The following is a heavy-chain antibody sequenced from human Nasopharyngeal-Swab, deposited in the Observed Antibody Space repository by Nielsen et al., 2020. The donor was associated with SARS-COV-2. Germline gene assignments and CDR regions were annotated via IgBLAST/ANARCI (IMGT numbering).Heavy chain of an antibody. V-gene: IGHV3-13*01. Sequence: GESLKISCAASGFTFSSYDMHWVRQAPGKSLEWVSGIHSAGDTYYPGSVKGRFTISRENAKNSLYLQMNSLRAEDTAVYYCAKERFYSGSGRYPRDFDYWGQGTLVTVSS. CDR3: AKERFYSGSGRYPRDFDY. CDR1: GFTFSSYD. CDR2: IHSAGDT. J-gene: IGHJ4*02. D-gene: IGHD3-10*01.